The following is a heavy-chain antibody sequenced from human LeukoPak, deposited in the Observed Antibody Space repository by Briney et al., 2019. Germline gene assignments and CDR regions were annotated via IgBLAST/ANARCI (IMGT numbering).Heavy chain of an antibody. CDR3: ARDRSYYYDSSGYYYL. J-gene: IGHJ5*02. Sequence: GGSLRLSCAASGFTFSDYYMNWIRQAPGKGLEWVSYISSSGSIIYYADSVKGRFTISRDNAKNSLYLQMNSLRAEDTAVYYCARDRSYYYDSSGYYYLWGQGTLVTVSS. CDR1: GFTFSDYY. V-gene: IGHV3-11*04. D-gene: IGHD3-22*01. CDR2: ISSSGSII.